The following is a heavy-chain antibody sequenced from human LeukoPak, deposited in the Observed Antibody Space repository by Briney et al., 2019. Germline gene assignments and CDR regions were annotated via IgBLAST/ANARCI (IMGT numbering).Heavy chain of an antibody. J-gene: IGHJ4*02. CDR3: ARVGMGYSYVDYYFDY. D-gene: IGHD5-18*01. CDR1: GYTFTGYY. CDR2: INPNSGGT. Sequence: GSVKVSCKASGYTFTGYYVHWVRQAPGQGLEWMGWINPNSGGTNYAQKFQGRVTMTRDTSISTAYMELSRLRSDDTAVYYCARVGMGYSYVDYYFDYWGQGTLVTVSS. V-gene: IGHV1-2*02.